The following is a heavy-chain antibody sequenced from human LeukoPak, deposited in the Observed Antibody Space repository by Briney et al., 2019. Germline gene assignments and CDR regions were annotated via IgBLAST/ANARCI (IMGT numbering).Heavy chain of an antibody. CDR1: GYTFTGYY. J-gene: IGHJ5*02. CDR2: INPNSGGT. D-gene: IGHD6-19*01. V-gene: IGHV1-2*02. Sequence: GASVKVSCKASGYTFTGYYMHWVRQAPGQGLEWMGWINPNSGGTNYAQKFQGRVAMTRDTSISTAYMELSRLRSDDTAVYYCARQLRSSGSNWFDPWGQGTLVTVSS. CDR3: ARQLRSSGSNWFDP.